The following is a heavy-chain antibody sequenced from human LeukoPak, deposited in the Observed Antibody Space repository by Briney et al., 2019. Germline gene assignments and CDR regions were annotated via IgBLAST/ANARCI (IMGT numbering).Heavy chain of an antibody. CDR2: INHSGGT. V-gene: IGHV4-34*01. J-gene: IGHJ5*02. CDR1: GGSFSGYY. Sequence: SETLSLTCAVYGGSFSGYYWSWIRQPPGKGLEWIGEINHSGGTNYNPSLKSRVTISADTSKNQFSLKLSSVTAADTAVYYCATRRWYCSGGSCYPNWFDPWGQGTLVTVSS. CDR3: ATRRWYCSGGSCYPNWFDP. D-gene: IGHD2-15*01.